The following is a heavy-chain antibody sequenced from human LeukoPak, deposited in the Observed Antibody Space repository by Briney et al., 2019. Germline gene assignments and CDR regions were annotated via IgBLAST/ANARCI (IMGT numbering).Heavy chain of an antibody. CDR3: ARSQFSGNWFDP. CDR2: IYYSGST. J-gene: IGHJ5*02. V-gene: IGHV4-59*01. Sequence: SETLSLTCAVSGGSISSYYWSWIRQPPGKGLEWIGYIYYSGSTNYNPSLKSRVTISVDTSKSQFSLKLTSVTAADTALYYCARSQFSGNWFDPWGQGTLVTVSS. CDR1: GGSISSYY.